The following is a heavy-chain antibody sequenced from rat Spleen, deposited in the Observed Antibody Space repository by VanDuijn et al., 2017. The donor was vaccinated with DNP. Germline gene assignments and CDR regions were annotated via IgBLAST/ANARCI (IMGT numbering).Heavy chain of an antibody. CDR1: GFTFSNFP. V-gene: IGHV5-46*01. J-gene: IGHJ2*01. D-gene: IGHD1-3*01. CDR2: ISTSGATT. Sequence: EVQLVESGGGLVQPGRSMKLSCAASGFTFSNFPMAWVRQAPTKGLEWVASISTSGATTYYRDSVKGRFTIARDNGKSTLYLEMDSLRSEDTATYYCTTAIASMAWGQGIMVTVSS. CDR3: TTAIASMA.